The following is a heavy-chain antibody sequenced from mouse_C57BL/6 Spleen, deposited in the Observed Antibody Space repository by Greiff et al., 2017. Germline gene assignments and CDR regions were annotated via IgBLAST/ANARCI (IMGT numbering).Heavy chain of an antibody. CDR2: IDPEDGET. CDR1: GFNIKDYY. V-gene: IGHV14-2*01. J-gene: IGHJ3*01. CDR3: ARDDYDGAWFAY. Sequence: EVQRVESGAELVKPGASVKLSCTASGFNIKDYYMHWVKQRTEQGLEWIGRIDPEDGETKYAPKFQGKATITADTASNTAYLQLSSLTSEDTAVYYCARDDYDGAWFAYWGQGTLVTVSA. D-gene: IGHD2-4*01.